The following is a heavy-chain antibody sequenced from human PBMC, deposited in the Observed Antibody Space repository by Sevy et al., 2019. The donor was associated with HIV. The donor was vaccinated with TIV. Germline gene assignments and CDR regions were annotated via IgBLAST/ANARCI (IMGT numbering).Heavy chain of an antibody. CDR3: ARNWGYSYYYMDV. V-gene: IGHV3-7*03. J-gene: IGHJ6*03. Sequence: GGSLRLSCAASGFTFSSYWMSWVRQAPGKGLEWVANIKQVGSEKYYVDSVKGRFTISRDNAKNSLYLQMNSLGAEDTAVYYCARNWGYSYYYMDVWGKGTTVTVSS. CDR1: GFTFSSYW. CDR2: IKQVGSEK. D-gene: IGHD7-27*01.